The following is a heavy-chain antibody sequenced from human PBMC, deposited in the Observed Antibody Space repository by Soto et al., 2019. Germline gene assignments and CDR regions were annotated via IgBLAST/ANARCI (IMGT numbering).Heavy chain of an antibody. CDR2: VSANNGHT. Sequence: QGQLVQSGAEVKKPGASVKLSCTASGFTFSNYGLNWVRQAPGQGLEWMGWVSANNGHTNYAQNLQGRVSMTTDTSTSTAYMELRGLTFDDTAVYYCARDIESVTAKHFFYYYAMDVWGQGTTVTVSS. V-gene: IGHV1-18*01. CDR3: ARDIESVTAKHFFYYYAMDV. D-gene: IGHD2-8*01. CDR1: GFTFSNYG. J-gene: IGHJ6*02.